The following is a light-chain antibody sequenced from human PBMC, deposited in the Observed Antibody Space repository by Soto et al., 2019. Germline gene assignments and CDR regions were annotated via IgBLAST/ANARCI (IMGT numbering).Light chain of an antibody. J-gene: IGKJ1*01. V-gene: IGKV3-15*01. CDR3: QHYNSWPRT. CDR2: GAS. CDR1: QGVNNN. Sequence: EIVMTQSPATLSVSPGERATLSCRASQGVNNNLAWYQQKPGQAPRLLICGASTRATGVPARFSGSGSGTEFTLTISSLQSEDFAVYFCQHYNSWPRTFGQGTKVEI.